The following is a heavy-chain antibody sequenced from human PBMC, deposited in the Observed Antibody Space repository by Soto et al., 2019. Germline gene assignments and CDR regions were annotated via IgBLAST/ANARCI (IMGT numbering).Heavy chain of an antibody. CDR1: GYSFTSYW. CDR3: ARRRYSDTLLDP. CDR2: TYPEDSQT. J-gene: IGHJ5*02. D-gene: IGHD3-9*01. V-gene: IGHV5-51*07. Sequence: EVQLVQSGAEVKKPGESLKISWKASGYSFTSYWIGWVHQSSGKGLEWMGITYPEDSQTLYSPSFQGQVTISVDKSISTVDLQWSSLKASDTATYYCARRRYSDTLLDPWGQGTLVTVSS.